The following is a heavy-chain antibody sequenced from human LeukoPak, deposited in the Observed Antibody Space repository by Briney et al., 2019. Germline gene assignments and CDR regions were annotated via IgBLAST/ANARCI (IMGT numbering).Heavy chain of an antibody. V-gene: IGHV3-13*01. Sequence: GGSLRLSCAASGFTFSSYDMHWVPQATGKGLEWVSAIGTAGDTYYPGSVKGRFTISRENAKNSLYLQMNSLRAGDTAVYYCARAGYGYLYFDLWGRGTLVPVSS. CDR2: IGTAGDT. J-gene: IGHJ2*01. D-gene: IGHD4-17*01. CDR1: GFTFSSYD. CDR3: ARAGYGYLYFDL.